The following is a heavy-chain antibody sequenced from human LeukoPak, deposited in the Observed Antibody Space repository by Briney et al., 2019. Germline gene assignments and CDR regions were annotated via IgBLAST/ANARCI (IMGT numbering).Heavy chain of an antibody. Sequence: GGSLRLSCAASGFTFDDHGMHWFRQAPGKGLDWVSVIIGGGGIIGYADSVKGRFTISRDNAKNSLYLQMDSLRAEDTVLYYCAKDTGRPTDAITMEDNAFDIWGQGTMVTVSS. CDR2: IIGGGGII. J-gene: IGHJ3*02. V-gene: IGHV3-9*01. CDR1: GFTFDDHG. D-gene: IGHD3-3*01. CDR3: AKDTGRPTDAITMEDNAFDI.